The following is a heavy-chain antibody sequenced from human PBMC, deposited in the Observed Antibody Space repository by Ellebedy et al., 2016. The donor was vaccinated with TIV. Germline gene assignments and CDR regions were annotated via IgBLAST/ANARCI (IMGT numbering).Heavy chain of an antibody. CDR2: IIPIFDSA. CDR1: GGTFGSDA. D-gene: IGHD4-11*01. CDR3: AREYSLHNWFDP. V-gene: IGHV1-69*06. J-gene: IGHJ5*02. Sequence: AASVKVSCKASGGTFGSDAITWVRQAPGQGLEWMGGIIPIFDSATYAQQFQGRVTITADKSTNTAYMELRGLSFEDTAVYYCAREYSLHNWFDPWGQGTLVTVSS.